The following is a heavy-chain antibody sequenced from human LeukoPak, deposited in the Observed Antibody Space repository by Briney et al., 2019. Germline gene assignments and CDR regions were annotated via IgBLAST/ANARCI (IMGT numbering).Heavy chain of an antibody. CDR1: GFTFSVYG. CDR2: ISYDGSNK. CDR3: AKDLWQQLVIGLSPHDY. V-gene: IGHV3-30*18. Sequence: GRSLRLSCAASGFTFSVYGMHWVRQAPGKGLEWVAVISYDGSNKYYADSVKGRFTISRDNSKNTLYLQMNSLRAEDTAVYYCAKDLWQQLVIGLSPHDYWGQGTLVTVSS. D-gene: IGHD6-13*01. J-gene: IGHJ4*02.